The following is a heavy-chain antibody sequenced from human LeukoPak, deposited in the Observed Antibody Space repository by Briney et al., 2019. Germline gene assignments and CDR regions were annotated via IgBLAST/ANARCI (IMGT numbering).Heavy chain of an antibody. CDR2: VSHTGTT. CDR3: ARVSGVLMMYAPRLLPDL. V-gene: IGHV4-38-2*01. J-gene: IGHJ5*02. Sequence: SETLSLTCVVSGFSISTSYFWGWIRQSPGKGLEWIGCVSHTGTTYYNPSLKSRVTISIDMSKNPFSLNVTSVTATDTAVYYCARVSGVLMMYAPRLLPDLWGQGTRVTVSS. CDR1: GFSISTSYF. D-gene: IGHD2-8*01.